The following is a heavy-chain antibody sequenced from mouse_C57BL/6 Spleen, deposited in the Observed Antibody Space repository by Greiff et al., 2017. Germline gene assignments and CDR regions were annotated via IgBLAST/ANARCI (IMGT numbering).Heavy chain of an antibody. CDR1: GYTFTSYW. CDR3: AREGIYYGSSFDY. Sequence: VQLQQSGAELVRPGTSVKLSCKASGYTFTSYWMHWVKQRPGQGLEWIGVIDPSDSYTNYNQKFKGKATLTVDTSSSTAYMQLSSLTSEDSAVYYCAREGIYYGSSFDYWGQGTTLTVSS. V-gene: IGHV1-59*01. J-gene: IGHJ2*01. CDR2: IDPSDSYT. D-gene: IGHD1-1*01.